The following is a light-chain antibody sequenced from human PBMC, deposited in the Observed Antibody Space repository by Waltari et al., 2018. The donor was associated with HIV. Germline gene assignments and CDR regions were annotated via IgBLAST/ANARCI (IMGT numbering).Light chain of an antibody. CDR3: TSFTSNYTVI. J-gene: IGLJ2*01. V-gene: IGLV2-14*01. CDR2: EVF. CDR1: TSDFGLYNF. Sequence: QSALTQPASVSGSPGQSITISCTGSTSDFGLYNFISWYQQHPGGVPGVIISEVFSRPSGVSSRFSGSKSGNTASLTISWLQTEDEADYYCTSFTSNYTVIFGGGTKVTVL.